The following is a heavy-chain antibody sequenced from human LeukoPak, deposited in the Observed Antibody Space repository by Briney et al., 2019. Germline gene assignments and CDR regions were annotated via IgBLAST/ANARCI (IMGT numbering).Heavy chain of an antibody. CDR3: ARGRGSSWYRWFDP. CDR2: MNPNSGNT. CDR1: GYTFTSYD. D-gene: IGHD6-13*01. J-gene: IGHJ5*02. V-gene: IGHV1-8*03. Sequence: VASVKVSCKASGYTFTSYDINWVRQGTGQGLEWMGWMNPNSGNTGYAQKFQGRVTITRNTSISTAYMELSSLRSEDTAVYYCARGRGSSWYRWFDPWGQGTLVTVSS.